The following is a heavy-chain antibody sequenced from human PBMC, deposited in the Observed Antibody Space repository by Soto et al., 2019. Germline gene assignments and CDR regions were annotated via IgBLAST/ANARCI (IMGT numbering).Heavy chain of an antibody. D-gene: IGHD3-3*01. CDR3: ARQGVDIDY. Sequence: QVQLQESGPGLVKPSETLSLTCTVSGGSVSSGSYYWSWIGQPPGKGLEWIGYIYYSGSTNYNPSLKSRVTISVDTSKNQFSLKLSSVTAADTAVYYCARQGVDIDYWGQGTLVTVSS. J-gene: IGHJ4*02. CDR1: GGSVSSGSYY. CDR2: IYYSGST. V-gene: IGHV4-61*01.